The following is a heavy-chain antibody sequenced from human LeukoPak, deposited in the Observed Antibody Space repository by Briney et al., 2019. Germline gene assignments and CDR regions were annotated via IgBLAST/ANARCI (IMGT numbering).Heavy chain of an antibody. CDR1: GFTFSSYA. Sequence: GGSLRLSCAASGFTFSSYAMSWVRQAPGKGLEWVSAISGSGGSTYYADSVKGRFTISRDNAKNSLYLQMNSLRAEDTAVYYCARDSWYDILTGYYYYFDYWGQGTLVTVSS. CDR2: ISGSGGST. J-gene: IGHJ4*02. V-gene: IGHV3-23*01. CDR3: ARDSWYDILTGYYYYFDY. D-gene: IGHD3-9*01.